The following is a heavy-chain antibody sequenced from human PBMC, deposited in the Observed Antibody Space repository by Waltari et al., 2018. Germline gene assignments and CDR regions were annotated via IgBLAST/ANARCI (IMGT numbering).Heavy chain of an antibody. V-gene: IGHV3-21*01. Sequence: EVQLVESGGGLVKPGGSLRLSCAASGFTFSTYSMNWVPQAPGKGLEGVSSISSSSTYIYYADSVKGRFTISRDNAKNSLYLQMNSLRADDTAVYYCAREWLLSGGYYFDYWGQGTLVTVSS. J-gene: IGHJ4*02. D-gene: IGHD3-3*01. CDR1: GFTFSTYS. CDR2: ISSSSTYI. CDR3: AREWLLSGGYYFDY.